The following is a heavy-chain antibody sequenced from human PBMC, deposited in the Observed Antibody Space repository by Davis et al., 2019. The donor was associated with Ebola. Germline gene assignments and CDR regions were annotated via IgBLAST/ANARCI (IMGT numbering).Heavy chain of an antibody. D-gene: IGHD1-1*01. Sequence: AASVKVSCKASGGTFNNYAINWVRQAPGQGLEWMGQFIRMFGTTSDAQNFQGRVTITADASTNTVYLQLSGLRYDDTAVYYCARAQFPTTSDHWGQGTLVTVSS. V-gene: IGHV1-69*13. CDR2: FIRMFGTT. J-gene: IGHJ4*02. CDR1: GGTFNNYA. CDR3: ARAQFPTTSDH.